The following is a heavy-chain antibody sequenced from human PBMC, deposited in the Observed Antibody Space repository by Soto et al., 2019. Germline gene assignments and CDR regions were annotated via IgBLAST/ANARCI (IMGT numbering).Heavy chain of an antibody. D-gene: IGHD2-21*02. CDR1: GFSFSIYS. V-gene: IGHV3-21*01. J-gene: IGHJ4*02. CDR2: IRSSSYT. Sequence: EVQLVESGGGLVKPGGSLKLSCAASGFSFSIYSMNWVRQAPGKGLEWVSSIRSSSYTYYADSVKGRFTTSRDNAKNSLYLQMNGLRAEDTAVYYCARDHDVVSEGGLVDYWGQGTLVTVSS. CDR3: ARDHDVVSEGGLVDY.